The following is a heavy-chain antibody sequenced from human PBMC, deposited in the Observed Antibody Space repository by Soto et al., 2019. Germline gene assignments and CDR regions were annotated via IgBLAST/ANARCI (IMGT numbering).Heavy chain of an antibody. V-gene: IGHV1-46*01. D-gene: IGHD2-8*01. Sequence: QVQLVQSGAEVKKPGASERISCKASGYTFTSYHLHWVRQAPGQGLEWVGMISPSGGRTTYAQKFQRRVTMTRDTSTNTIFMELNSLRSDDTAIYYRAREGVQGGLDVWGQGTTVTVSS. J-gene: IGHJ6*02. CDR2: ISPSGGRT. CDR1: GYTFTSYH. CDR3: AREGVQGGLDV.